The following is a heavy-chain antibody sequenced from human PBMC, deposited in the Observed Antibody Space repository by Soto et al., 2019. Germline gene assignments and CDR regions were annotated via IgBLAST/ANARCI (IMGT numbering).Heavy chain of an antibody. V-gene: IGHV4-4*07. Sequence: LSLTCTVSGGSISSYYWSWIRQPAGKGLEWIGRIYTSGSTNYNPYLKSRVTMSVDTSKNQFSLKLSSVTAADTAVYYCARDRTYSSSSAAWFDPWGQGTLVTVSS. CDR1: GGSISSYY. J-gene: IGHJ5*02. D-gene: IGHD6-13*01. CDR2: IYTSGST. CDR3: ARDRTYSSSSAAWFDP.